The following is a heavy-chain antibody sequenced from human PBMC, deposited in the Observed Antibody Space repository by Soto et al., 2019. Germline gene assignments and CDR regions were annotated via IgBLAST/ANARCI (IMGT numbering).Heavy chain of an antibody. CDR1: GASMNSYH. V-gene: IGHV4-4*07. J-gene: IGHJ5*02. D-gene: IGHD6-13*01. CDR3: ARDQGVAAAGITWFDP. CDR2: IHSSGST. Sequence: SETLSLTCTVSGASMNSYHWSWIRQAAGKGLEWIGHIHSSGSTNYNPSLKSRVTMSVDTFKNQFSLRLMSLTAADTAVYYCARDQGVAAAGITWFDPWGQGSLVTVSS.